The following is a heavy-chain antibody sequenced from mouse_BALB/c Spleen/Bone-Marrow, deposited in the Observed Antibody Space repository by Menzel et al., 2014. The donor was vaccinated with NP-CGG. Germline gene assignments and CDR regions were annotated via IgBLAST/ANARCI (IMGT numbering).Heavy chain of an antibody. Sequence: VKVVESGAELMKPGASMKISCKATGYTFSSYWIEWVKQRPGHGLEWIGEILPGSGSTNYNEQFKGKATFTADAPSSTAYMELSSLTSEDSAVYYCARFYYGNPTGYFDYWGQGTTLTVSS. J-gene: IGHJ2*01. CDR1: GYTFSSYW. V-gene: IGHV1-9*01. D-gene: IGHD2-1*01. CDR2: ILPGSGST. CDR3: ARFYYGNPTGYFDY.